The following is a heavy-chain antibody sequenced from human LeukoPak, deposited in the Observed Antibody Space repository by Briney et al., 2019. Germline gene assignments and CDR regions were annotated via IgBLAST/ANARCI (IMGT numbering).Heavy chain of an antibody. V-gene: IGHV4-30-4*01. CDR1: GGSISSGDYY. J-gene: IGHJ1*01. D-gene: IGHD2-2*01. Sequence: SETLSLTCTVSGGSISSGDYYWSWIRQPPGKGLEWIGYIYYSGSTYYNPSLKSRVTISVDTSKNQFSLKLSSVTAADTAVYYCARPRYCSSTSCYFFQHWGQGTLVTVSS. CDR2: IYYSGST. CDR3: ARPRYCSSTSCYFFQH.